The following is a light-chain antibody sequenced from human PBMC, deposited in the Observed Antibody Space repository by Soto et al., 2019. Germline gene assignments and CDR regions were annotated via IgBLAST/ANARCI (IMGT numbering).Light chain of an antibody. J-gene: IGKJ4*01. V-gene: IGKV1-39*01. CDR1: QSISIY. CDR2: AAS. CDR3: HQSYITPLT. Sequence: DIKMTQSPSSVSASVRERVTITCRASQSISIYLNWYQQKPGEAPKLLIYAASSLQSGVPSRFSGSGSGTDFTLTISSLQPEDFATYFCHQSYITPLTFGGGAKVDIK.